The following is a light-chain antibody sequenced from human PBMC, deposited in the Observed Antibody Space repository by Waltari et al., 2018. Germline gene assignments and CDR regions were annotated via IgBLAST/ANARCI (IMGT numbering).Light chain of an antibody. V-gene: IGLV3-25*03. Sequence: SYDLTPPPSASVSPGQTASTTCFGAALPKQYVYWYQQTPGQAPVLIIFKDTKRPSGIPERFSGSASGTTVTLTISGVQAEDEADYYCQSADSSGTSRVFGGGTKLTVL. CDR2: KDT. CDR3: QSADSSGTSRV. CDR1: ALPKQY. J-gene: IGLJ3*02.